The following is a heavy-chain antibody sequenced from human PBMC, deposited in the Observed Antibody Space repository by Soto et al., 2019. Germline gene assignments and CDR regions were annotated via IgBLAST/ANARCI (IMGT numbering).Heavy chain of an antibody. CDR2: IYYSGST. CDR1: GGSISSGDYY. D-gene: IGHD3-22*01. Sequence: SETLSLTCTVSGGSISSGDYYWSWIRQPPGKGLEWIGYIYYSGSTYYNPSLKSRVTISVDTPKNQFSLKLSSVTAADTAVYYCARVYYDSSGSLYDYWGQGTLVTVSS. CDR3: ARVYYDSSGSLYDY. J-gene: IGHJ4*02. V-gene: IGHV4-30-4*01.